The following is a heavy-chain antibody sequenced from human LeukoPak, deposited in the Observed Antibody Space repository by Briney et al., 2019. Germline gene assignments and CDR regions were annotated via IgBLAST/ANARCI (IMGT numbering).Heavy chain of an antibody. CDR2: INPNSGGT. CDR1: GYTFTGYY. CDR3: ASLDILTGTPFDY. D-gene: IGHD3-9*01. Sequence: ASVKVSCKASGYTFTGYYMHWVRQAPGQGLEWMGWINPNSGGTNYAQKFQGRVTMTRDTSISTAYMELSRLRSDDTAVYYCASLDILTGTPFDYWGQGTLVTVSS. V-gene: IGHV1-2*02. J-gene: IGHJ4*02.